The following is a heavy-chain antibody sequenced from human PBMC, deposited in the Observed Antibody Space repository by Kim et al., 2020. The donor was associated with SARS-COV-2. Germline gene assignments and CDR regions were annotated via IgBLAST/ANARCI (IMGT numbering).Heavy chain of an antibody. J-gene: IGHJ4*02. CDR3: ARGGGYYDSSGYSSFDY. CDR2: IIPIFGTA. Sequence: SVKVSCKASGGTFSSYAISWVRQAPGQGLEWMGGIIPIFGTANYAQKFQGRVTITADESTSTAYMELSSLRSEDTAVYYCARGGGYYDSSGYSSFDYWGQGTLVTVSS. CDR1: GGTFSSYA. V-gene: IGHV1-69*13. D-gene: IGHD3-22*01.